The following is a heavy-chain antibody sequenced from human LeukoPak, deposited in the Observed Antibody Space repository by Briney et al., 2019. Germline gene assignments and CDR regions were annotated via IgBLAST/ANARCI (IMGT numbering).Heavy chain of an antibody. V-gene: IGHV3-7*03. D-gene: IGHD4-17*01. CDR1: GFTFSSYW. CDR3: ARDWFDADYDRFDY. Sequence: PGGSLRLSCAVSGFTFSSYWMSWFRQAPGKGLEWGANINQDGSQKFSVDSVKGRFTISRDNAKNSLSLQMNSLRVEDTAVYYCARDWFDADYDRFDYWGQGTLVTVSS. CDR2: INQDGSQK. J-gene: IGHJ4*02.